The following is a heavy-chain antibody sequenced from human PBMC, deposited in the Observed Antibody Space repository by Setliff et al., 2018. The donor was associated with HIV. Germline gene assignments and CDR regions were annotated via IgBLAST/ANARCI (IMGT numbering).Heavy chain of an antibody. CDR2: IKQDGSEK. Sequence: ETLSLTCTVSGGSISSSRYYWGWVRQAPGKGLEWVANIKQDGSEKYYVDSVKGRFTISRDNAKNSVFLQMNSLRVEDTAVYYCARATSGELENWGQGTLVTVSS. V-gene: IGHV3-7*01. J-gene: IGHJ4*02. CDR3: ARATSGELEN. CDR1: GGSISSSRYY. D-gene: IGHD3-16*01.